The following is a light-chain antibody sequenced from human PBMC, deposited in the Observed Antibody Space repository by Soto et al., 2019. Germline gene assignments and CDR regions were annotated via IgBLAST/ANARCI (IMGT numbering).Light chain of an antibody. V-gene: IGLV2-8*01. CDR1: SSDVGGYNY. CDR2: EVS. CDR3: SSYAGSNNLVV. J-gene: IGLJ2*01. Sequence: QSALTQPPSASGSPGQSVTISCTVTSSDVGGYNYVSWYQQHPGKAPKLMIYEVSKRPSGVPDRFSGSKSGNTASLTVSGLQDEDEADYYCSSYAGSNNLVVFGGGTKLTVL.